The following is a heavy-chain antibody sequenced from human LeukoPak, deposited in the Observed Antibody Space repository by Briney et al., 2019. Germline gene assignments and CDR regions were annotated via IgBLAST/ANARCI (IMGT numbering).Heavy chain of an antibody. Sequence: SETLSLTCAVYGGSFSGYYWSWIRQPPGKGLEWIGEINHSGSTNYNPSLKSRVTISVDTSKKQFSLKLSSVTAADTAVYYCARELVDYDFWSGYYPKYYFDYWGQGTLVTISS. J-gene: IGHJ4*02. CDR3: ARELVDYDFWSGYYPKYYFDY. V-gene: IGHV4-34*01. D-gene: IGHD3-3*01. CDR1: GGSFSGYY. CDR2: INHSGST.